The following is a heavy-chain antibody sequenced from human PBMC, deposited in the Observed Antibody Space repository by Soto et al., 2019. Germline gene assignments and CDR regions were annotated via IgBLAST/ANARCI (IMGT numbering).Heavy chain of an antibody. V-gene: IGHV4-31*02. Sequence: QVQLQESGPGLVKPSQTLSLTCTVSGGPISSGSCYWSWIRQHPGKGLEWIGYIHYGGTYYNPSLQSRVTMLVDMSKNQFSLNLYSVTAADKAVYYCARETVTYGLYSGWFDPWGQGTLVTVSS. CDR3: ARETVTYGLYSGWFDP. CDR1: GGPISSGSCY. CDR2: IHYGGT. J-gene: IGHJ5*02. D-gene: IGHD3-10*02.